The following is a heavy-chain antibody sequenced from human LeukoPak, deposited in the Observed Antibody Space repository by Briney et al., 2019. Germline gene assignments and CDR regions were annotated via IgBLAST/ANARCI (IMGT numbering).Heavy chain of an antibody. J-gene: IGHJ4*02. CDR3: ARDEHRSSSSPGGY. CDR2: INPNSGGT. CDR1: GYTFTGYY. D-gene: IGHD6-6*01. V-gene: IGHV1-2*02. Sequence: ASVKVSCKTSGYTFTGYYMHWVRQAPGQGLEWMGWINPNSGGTNYAQKFQGRVTMTRDTSISTAYMELSRLRSDDTAVYYCARDEHRSSSSPGGYWGQGTLVTVSS.